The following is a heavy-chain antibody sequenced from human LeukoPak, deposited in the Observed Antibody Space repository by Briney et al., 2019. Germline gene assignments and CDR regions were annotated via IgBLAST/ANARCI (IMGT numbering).Heavy chain of an antibody. D-gene: IGHD4-23*01. CDR1: GFTFSIHG. J-gene: IGHJ4*02. CDR3: AKRSDYGGNWNYFDY. CDR2: ISGRDDST. Sequence: PGGSLRLSSAASGFTFSIHGMSWVRQAPGKGLEWVSTISGRDDSTYYADSVKGRFTISRDTSKNTLYLQLNSLRAEDTAVYYCAKRSDYGGNWNYFDYWGQGTLVTVSS. V-gene: IGHV3-23*01.